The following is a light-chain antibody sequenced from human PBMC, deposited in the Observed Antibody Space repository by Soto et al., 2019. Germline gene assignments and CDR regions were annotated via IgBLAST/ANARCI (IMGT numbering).Light chain of an antibody. J-gene: IGLJ3*02. Sequence: QSVLTQPPSVSGAPGQRVTISCNGSSSNIGAGYDVHWYQQLPGTAPKLLIYGNSKRPSGVPDRFSGSKSGTSASLAITGLQAEDEADYYCQSYDSSLSALFGGGTKVTVL. CDR2: GNS. CDR3: QSYDSSLSAL. V-gene: IGLV1-40*01. CDR1: SSNIGAGYD.